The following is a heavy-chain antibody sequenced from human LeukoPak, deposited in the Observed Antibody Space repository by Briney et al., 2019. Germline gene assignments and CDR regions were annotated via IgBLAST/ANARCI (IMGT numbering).Heavy chain of an antibody. Sequence: GGSLRLSCVASGFTFSSYWMHWVRQDPRKGLVWVSRINGDGRNINYADSVRGRFTISRDNAKNTLYLQMDSLRAEDTAVYYCATINWGRFGYWGQGTLVTVSS. J-gene: IGHJ4*02. CDR2: INGDGRNI. CDR1: GFTFSSYW. V-gene: IGHV3-74*01. D-gene: IGHD7-27*01. CDR3: ATINWGRFGY.